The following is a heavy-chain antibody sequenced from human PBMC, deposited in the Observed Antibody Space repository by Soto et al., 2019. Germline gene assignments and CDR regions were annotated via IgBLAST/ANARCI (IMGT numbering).Heavy chain of an antibody. CDR1: GGSVSSGRYY. Sequence: QVQLQESGPGLVKPSETLSLTCTVSGGSVSSGRYYWSWIRQPPGTGLEWIGYIYYRGSTNYNPLLNSRVTISVSTSKYQFSLKLSSVTAADTAVYSCARGPGNYGVLYYYYGMDVWCQGTTVTVSS. CDR3: ARGPGNYGVLYYYYGMDV. CDR2: IYYRGST. D-gene: IGHD4-17*01. J-gene: IGHJ6*02. V-gene: IGHV4-61*01.